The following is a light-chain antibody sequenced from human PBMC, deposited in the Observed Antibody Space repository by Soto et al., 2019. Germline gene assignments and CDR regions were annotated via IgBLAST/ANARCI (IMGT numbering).Light chain of an antibody. CDR2: DAS. CDR3: KQHDNWPWT. Sequence: ETVLTQSPATLSLSPGERATLSCRASQSVRSNLAWYQHKPGQAPRLLIYDASNRATGIPGRFSGSGSGTDFTLTISKLEPEDFEVYYRKQHDNWPWTFGQGAKVEIK. J-gene: IGKJ1*01. CDR1: QSVRSN. V-gene: IGKV3-11*01.